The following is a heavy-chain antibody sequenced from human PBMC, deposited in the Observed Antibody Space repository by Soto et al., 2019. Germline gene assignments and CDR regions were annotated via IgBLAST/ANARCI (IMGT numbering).Heavy chain of an antibody. J-gene: IGHJ6*02. CDR3: ARRGEVVVAASLYYYGMDV. D-gene: IGHD2-15*01. V-gene: IGHV3-48*03. CDR2: ISSSGSTI. Sequence: PGGSLRLSCAASGFTFSSYEMNWVRQAPGKGLEWVSYISSSGSTIYYADSVKGRFTISRDNAKNSLYLQMNSLRAEDTAVYYCARRGEVVVAASLYYYGMDVWGQGTTVTVSS. CDR1: GFTFSSYE.